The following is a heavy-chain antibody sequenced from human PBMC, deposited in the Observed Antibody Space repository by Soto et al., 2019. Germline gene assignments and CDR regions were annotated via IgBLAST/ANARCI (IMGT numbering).Heavy chain of an antibody. Sequence: SETLSLTCTVSGGSISSGDYYWSWIRQPPGKGLEWIGYIYYSGSTYYNPSLKSRVTISVDTSKNQFSLKLSSVTAADTAVYYCARYIRYQLLLGGMDVWGQGTTVTVSS. CDR1: GGSISSGDYY. CDR2: IYYSGST. J-gene: IGHJ6*02. CDR3: ARYIRYQLLLGGMDV. V-gene: IGHV4-30-4*01. D-gene: IGHD2-2*01.